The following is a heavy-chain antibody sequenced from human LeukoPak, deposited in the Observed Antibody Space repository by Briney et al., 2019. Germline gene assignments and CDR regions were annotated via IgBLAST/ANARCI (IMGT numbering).Heavy chain of an antibody. V-gene: IGHV3-7*05. Sequence: PGGSLRLSCVASGFTFSSYWMSWVRQAPGKGLEWVANIRQDGSEKYYVDSVKGRFTISRDNAKNSLYLQMNSLRAEDTAVYYCARDDRRLLWFGESKPIDYWGQGTLVTVSS. CDR1: GFTFSSYW. CDR2: IRQDGSEK. CDR3: ARDDRRLLWFGESKPIDY. J-gene: IGHJ4*02. D-gene: IGHD3-10*01.